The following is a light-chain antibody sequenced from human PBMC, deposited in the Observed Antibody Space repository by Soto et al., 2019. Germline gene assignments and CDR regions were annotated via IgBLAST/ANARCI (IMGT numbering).Light chain of an antibody. V-gene: IGLV1-40*01. J-gene: IGLJ1*01. CDR3: QSYDSSLSGSNYV. Sequence: QSVLTQPPSVSGAPGQRVTISCTGSSSNIGAGYDVHWYQQLLGTAPKLLIYGNSNRPSGVPDRFSGSKSGTSASLAITGLQAEDEADYYCQSYDSSLSGSNYVFGTGTKLTVL. CDR2: GNS. CDR1: SSNIGAGYD.